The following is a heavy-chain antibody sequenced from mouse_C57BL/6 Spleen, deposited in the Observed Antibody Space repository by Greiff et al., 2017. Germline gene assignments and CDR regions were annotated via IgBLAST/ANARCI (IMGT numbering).Heavy chain of an antibody. CDR1: GFTFSSYA. CDR2: ISDGGSYT. CDR3: ARGRLGLKDY. D-gene: IGHD2-2*01. V-gene: IGHV5-4*01. J-gene: IGHJ4*01. Sequence: EVQRVESGGGLVKPGGSLKLSCAASGFTFSSYAMSWVRQTPEKRLEWVATISDGGSYTYYPDNVKGRFTISRDNAKNNLYLQMSHLKSEDTAMYYCARGRLGLKDYWGQGTSVTVSS.